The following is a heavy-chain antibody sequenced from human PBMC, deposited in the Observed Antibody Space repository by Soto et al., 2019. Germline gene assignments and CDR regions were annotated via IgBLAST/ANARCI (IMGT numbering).Heavy chain of an antibody. CDR3: ASARYYDILTGYLLGPYFDY. V-gene: IGHV3-48*03. Sequence: GGSLRLSCVASGFTFTIYEMNWVRQAPGKGREWISYIDTSGDTIRYADSVKGRFTISRDNAKNSLYLQMNSLRAEDTAVYYCASARYYDILTGYLLGPYFDYWGQGTLVTVSS. CDR1: GFTFTIYE. CDR2: IDTSGDTI. J-gene: IGHJ4*02. D-gene: IGHD3-9*01.